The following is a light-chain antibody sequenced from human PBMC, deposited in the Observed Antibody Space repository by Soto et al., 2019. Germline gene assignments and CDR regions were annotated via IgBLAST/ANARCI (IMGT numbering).Light chain of an antibody. CDR3: TSYTRSDSLAVL. V-gene: IGLV2-14*01. CDR2: EAS. CDR1: SSDIGGYRY. J-gene: IGLJ7*01. Sequence: QSVLTQPASVSGSPGQSITISCTGTSSDIGGYRYVSWYQQFPGKAPKLIIHEASNRPSGVSNRFSGSKSGNTASLTISGLRAEDEADYYCTSYTRSDSLAVLFGAGTQMTV.